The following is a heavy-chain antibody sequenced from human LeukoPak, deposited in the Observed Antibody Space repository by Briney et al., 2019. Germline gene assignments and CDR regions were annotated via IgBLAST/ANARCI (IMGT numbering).Heavy chain of an antibody. Sequence: GGSLRLSCAASGITFRNYAINWVRQAPGKRLEYVSAISGDGDYIYYADSVEGRFTLSRDNSKNTLYMQMNGLRAEDTAVYYCAQVALAGGYYDFWGQGTLVTVS. CDR3: AQVALAGGYYDF. CDR1: GITFRNYA. D-gene: IGHD3-10*01. V-gene: IGHV3-23*01. J-gene: IGHJ4*02. CDR2: ISGDGDYI.